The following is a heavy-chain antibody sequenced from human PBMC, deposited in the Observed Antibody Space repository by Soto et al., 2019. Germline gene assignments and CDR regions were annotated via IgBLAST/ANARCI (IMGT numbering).Heavy chain of an antibody. CDR1: GGTFSRFA. D-gene: IGHD1-26*01. CDR3: AGATLLYYYLVY. Sequence: QVQLVQSGAEVQKPVSSVKVSCKASGGTFSRFAITWVRQAPGQGLEWMGGLIPTFGTSSYAQKFQGRLTITADESTSTAYMELSSLTSEDTAVYFCAGATLLYYYLVYWGQGTLVTVSS. V-gene: IGHV1-69*01. J-gene: IGHJ4*02. CDR2: LIPTFGTS.